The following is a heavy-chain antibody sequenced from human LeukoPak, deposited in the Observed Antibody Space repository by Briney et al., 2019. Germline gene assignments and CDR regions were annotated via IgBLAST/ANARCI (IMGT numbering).Heavy chain of an antibody. Sequence: GGSLRFSCAASGFTFSRYSMNWVRQAPGKGLEWVSSISSSSSYIYYADSVKGRFTISRDNAKNSLYLQMNSLRVEDTAVYYCARVAEAAAFDYWGQGTLVTVSS. CDR1: GFTFSRYS. CDR2: ISSSSSYI. V-gene: IGHV3-21*01. J-gene: IGHJ4*02. CDR3: ARVAEAAAFDY. D-gene: IGHD6-13*01.